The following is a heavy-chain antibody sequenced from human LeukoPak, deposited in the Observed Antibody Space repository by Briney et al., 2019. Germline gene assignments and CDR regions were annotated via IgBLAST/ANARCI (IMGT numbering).Heavy chain of an antibody. V-gene: IGHV1-2*02. J-gene: IGHJ4*02. Sequence: ASVKVSFKASGYTFTGYYMHWVRQAPGQGLEWMGWINPNSGSTNYAQKFQGRVTMTRDTSISTAFMDLSRLRSDDTAVYYCARRGNYGDYFDYWGQGTLVTVSS. D-gene: IGHD4-17*01. CDR2: INPNSGST. CDR3: ARRGNYGDYFDY. CDR1: GYTFTGYY.